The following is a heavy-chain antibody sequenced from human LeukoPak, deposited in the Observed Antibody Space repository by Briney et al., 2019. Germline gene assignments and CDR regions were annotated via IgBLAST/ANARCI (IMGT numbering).Heavy chain of an antibody. Sequence: SETLSLTCTVSGGSISSYHWSWIRQPGGKGLEWIGLFYTSGHTNYNPSLKSRVTMSVDTSKNQLSLNVSSVTAADTAVYYCARDTPGDYDFWSGFEHDAFDIWGQGTMVTVSS. CDR3: ARDTPGDYDFWSGFEHDAFDI. D-gene: IGHD3-3*01. CDR2: FYTSGHT. J-gene: IGHJ3*02. CDR1: GGSISSYH. V-gene: IGHV4-4*07.